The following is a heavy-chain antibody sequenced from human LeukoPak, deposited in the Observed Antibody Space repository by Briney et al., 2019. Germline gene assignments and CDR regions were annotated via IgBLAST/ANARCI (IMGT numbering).Heavy chain of an antibody. CDR2: VDPEDGET. J-gene: IGHJ4*02. D-gene: IGHD3-9*01. CDR3: ATGGLRYFDWPHYFGY. CDR1: GYTFTDYY. Sequence: GASVKVSCKVSGYTFTDYYMHWVQQAPGKGLEWIGLVDPEDGETIYAEKFQGRVTITADTSADTAYMELSSLRSEDTAVYYCATGGLRYFDWPHYFGYWGQGTLVTVSS. V-gene: IGHV1-69-2*01.